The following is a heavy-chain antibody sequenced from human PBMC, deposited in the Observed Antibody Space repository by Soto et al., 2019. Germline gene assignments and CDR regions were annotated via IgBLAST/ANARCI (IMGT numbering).Heavy chain of an antibody. CDR1: GVSIISYY. V-gene: IGHV4-59*01. Sequence: SETLSLTCTVSGVSIISYYWSWILQPPGKGLEWIGYIYYSGSTNYNPSLKSRVTISVDTSKNQFSLKLSSVTAADTAVYYCAREGSSGWYNAFDSCGQGTMVTVAS. CDR3: AREGSSGWYNAFDS. J-gene: IGHJ3*02. CDR2: IYYSGST. D-gene: IGHD6-19*01.